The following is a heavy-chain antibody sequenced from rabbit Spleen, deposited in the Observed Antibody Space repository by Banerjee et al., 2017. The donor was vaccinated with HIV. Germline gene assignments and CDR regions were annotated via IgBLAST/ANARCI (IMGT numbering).Heavy chain of an antibody. V-gene: IGHV1S45*01. CDR2: INTATAKP. CDR3: ARDLVGVIGWNFYL. D-gene: IGHD1-1*01. CDR1: GFSFSDRDV. Sequence: EESGGGLVKPEGSLTLTCKASGFSFSDRDVMCWVRQAPGKGLEWIACINTATAKPVYATWAKGRFTISRTSSTTVTLRMTSLTAADTATYFCARDLVGVIGWNFYLWGPGTLVTVS. J-gene: IGHJ4*01.